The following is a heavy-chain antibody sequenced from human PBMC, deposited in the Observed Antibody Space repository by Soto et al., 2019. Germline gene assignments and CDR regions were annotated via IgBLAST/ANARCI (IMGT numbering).Heavy chain of an antibody. J-gene: IGHJ3*02. CDR1: GFSLNTSGVG. D-gene: IGHD4-17*01. V-gene: IGHV2-5*01. Sequence: QITLKESGPTLVKPTQTLTLTCTFSGFSLNTSGVGVGWVRQPPGRALEWLAVIYWTDDKRYSPSLKSRLSITKDTSKNQVVLTRTNMDPMDTAIFFCAHKLPVTTSAFDIWGQGTMVTVSS. CDR3: AHKLPVTTSAFDI. CDR2: IYWTDDK.